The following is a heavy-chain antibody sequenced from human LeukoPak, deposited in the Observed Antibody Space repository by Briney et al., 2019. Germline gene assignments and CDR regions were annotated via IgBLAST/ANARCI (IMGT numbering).Heavy chain of an antibody. CDR2: ISSSDSTM. Sequence: GGSLRLSCAASGFTFSDYYMSWIRQAPGKGLEWVSYISSSDSTMYYADSVRGRFTISRDNAKNSLYLQMHSLRAADTAVYYCARDSEGYQLLSGLFDYWGQGTLVTVSS. D-gene: IGHD2-2*01. J-gene: IGHJ4*02. CDR1: GFTFSDYY. CDR3: ARDSEGYQLLSGLFDY. V-gene: IGHV3-11*01.